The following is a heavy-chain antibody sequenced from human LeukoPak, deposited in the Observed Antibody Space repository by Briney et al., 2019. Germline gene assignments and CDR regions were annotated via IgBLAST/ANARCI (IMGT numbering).Heavy chain of an antibody. V-gene: IGHV4-59*01. D-gene: IGHD3-3*01. CDR3: ARALYYDFWSYMDV. Sequence: SENLSLTRTVSGGSISSYYWSWIRQPPGKGLEWIGYIYYSGSTNYNPSLKSRVTISVDTSKNQFSLKLSSVTAADTAVYYCARALYYDFWSYMDVWGKGTTVTVSS. J-gene: IGHJ6*03. CDR2: IYYSGST. CDR1: GGSISSYY.